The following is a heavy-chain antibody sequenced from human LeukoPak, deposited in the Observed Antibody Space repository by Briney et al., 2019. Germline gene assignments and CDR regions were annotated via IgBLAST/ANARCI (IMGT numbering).Heavy chain of an antibody. V-gene: IGHV4-59*01. CDR2: IYYSGST. J-gene: IGHJ4*02. CDR1: SGSISSNY. Sequence: NPSETLSLTCTVSSGSISSNYWNWIRQPPGKGLEWIGYIYYSGSTDYNPSLKSRVTISVDTAKNQFSLKLSSVTAADTAVYYCARDLGYGDPFDYWGQGTLVTVSS. D-gene: IGHD4-17*01. CDR3: ARDLGYGDPFDY.